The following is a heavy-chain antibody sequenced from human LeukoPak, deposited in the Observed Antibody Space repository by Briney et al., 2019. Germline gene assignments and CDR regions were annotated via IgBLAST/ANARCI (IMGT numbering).Heavy chain of an antibody. CDR3: AKDPLLL. Sequence: GGSLRLSCTASGFTFSNYAMSWVRQAPGKGLEWVSGISGSGYSTYYADSVKGRFTISRDNSNNTLYLQMNSLRAEDTAVYYCAKDPLLLWGQGTLVTVSS. CDR2: ISGSGYST. CDR1: GFTFSNYA. J-gene: IGHJ4*02. V-gene: IGHV3-23*01. D-gene: IGHD3-22*01.